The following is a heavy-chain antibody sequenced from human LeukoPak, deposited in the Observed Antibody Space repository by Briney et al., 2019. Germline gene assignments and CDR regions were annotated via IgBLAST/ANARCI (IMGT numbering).Heavy chain of an antibody. V-gene: IGHV4-4*02. J-gene: IGHJ4*02. CDR3: TREDRPFCPFAY. CDR2: ISHDGTT. Sequence: SGTLSLTCGVSGGSIDITNHWSWVRQAPGKGLEWIGEISHDGTTNYNPSLRSRVAMSLDRANNQFSLSLTSVTAADTAVYYCTREDRPFCPFAYWGQGVLVTVSS. CDR1: GGSIDITNH. D-gene: IGHD3-22*01.